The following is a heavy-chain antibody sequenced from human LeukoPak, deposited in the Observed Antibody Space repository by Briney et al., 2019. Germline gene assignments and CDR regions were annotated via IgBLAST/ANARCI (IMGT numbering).Heavy chain of an antibody. V-gene: IGHV3-30-3*01. Sequence: GGSLRPSCAASGFTFSSYAMHWVRQAPGKGLEWVAVISYDGSNKYYADSVKGRFTISRDNSKNTLYLQMNSLRAEDTAVYYCARDQPGYYYGSGSYYGAFDIWGQGTMVTVSS. CDR2: ISYDGSNK. CDR3: ARDQPGYYYGSGSYYGAFDI. D-gene: IGHD3-10*01. CDR1: GFTFSSYA. J-gene: IGHJ3*02.